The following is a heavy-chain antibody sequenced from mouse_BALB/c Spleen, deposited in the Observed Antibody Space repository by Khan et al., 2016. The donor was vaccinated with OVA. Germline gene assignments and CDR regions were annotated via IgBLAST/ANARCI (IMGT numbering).Heavy chain of an antibody. CDR2: IWGDGIT. J-gene: IGHJ4*01. D-gene: IGHD6-1*01. CDR3: AGFEASYYAMDY. CDR1: GFSLTSYG. Sequence: QVQLKESGPGLVAPSQSLSITCTVSGFSLTSYGVSWVRQPPGKGLEWLGVIWGDGITNFHSALISSLSISKDNSKSQVFLKLNSLQTDDTDAYCCAGFEASYYAMDYWGQGTSVTVSS. V-gene: IGHV2-3*01.